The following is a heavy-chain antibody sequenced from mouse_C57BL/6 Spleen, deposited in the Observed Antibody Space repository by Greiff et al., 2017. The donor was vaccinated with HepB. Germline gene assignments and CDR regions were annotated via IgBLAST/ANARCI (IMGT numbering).Heavy chain of an antibody. J-gene: IGHJ2*01. D-gene: IGHD5-5*01. Sequence: EVKLMESGPGLVKPSQSLSLTCSVTGYSITSGYYWNWIRQFPGNKLEWMGYISYDGSNNYNPSLKNRISITRDTSKNQFFLKLNSVTTEDTATYYCAREVYLGVGFDYWGQGTTLTVSS. CDR3: AREVYLGVGFDY. V-gene: IGHV3-6*01. CDR2: ISYDGSN. CDR1: GYSITSGYY.